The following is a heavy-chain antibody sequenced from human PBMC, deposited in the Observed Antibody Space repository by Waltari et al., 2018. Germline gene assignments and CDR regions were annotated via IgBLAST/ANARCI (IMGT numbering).Heavy chain of an antibody. CDR1: GGSLTSFRTY. J-gene: IGHJ3*01. CDR3: ATYVGASVGTAAFDV. D-gene: IGHD3-10*02. V-gene: IGHV4-39*01. CDR2: ISYSGAT. Sequence: QLHLQESGPGLVKPSETLSLTCSVPGGSLTSFRTYWGWIRQPPGKGLEWTGTISYSGATYYNPSLRSRVTISLDTSKNQFSLKLNSVTAADTAVYYCATYVGASVGTAAFDVWGQGTMVTASS.